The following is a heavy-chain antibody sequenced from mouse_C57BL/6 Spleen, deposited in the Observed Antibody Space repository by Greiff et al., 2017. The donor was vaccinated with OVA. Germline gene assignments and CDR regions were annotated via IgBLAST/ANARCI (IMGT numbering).Heavy chain of an antibody. V-gene: IGHV1-55*01. D-gene: IGHD2-1*01. J-gene: IGHJ3*01. CDR1: GYTFTSYW. Sequence: VQLQQPGAELVKPGASVKMSCKASGYTFTSYWITWVKQRPGQGLEWIGDIYPGSGSTNYNEKLTRKATLTVDTSSSTAYMQLSSLTSEDSAVYYCAGGNYVWFAYWGQGTLVTVSA. CDR2: IYPGSGST. CDR3: AGGNYVWFAY.